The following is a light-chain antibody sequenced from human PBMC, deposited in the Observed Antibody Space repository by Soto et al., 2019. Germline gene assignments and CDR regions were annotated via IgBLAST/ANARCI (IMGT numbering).Light chain of an antibody. Sequence: DIQMAQSPSSLSASVGGRVTITCRASQGISNYLAWYQQKPGKVPKLLIYAASTLQSGVPSRFSGSGSGTDFTLTISSLQPEDVATYYCQKYPGTFVGGTKVEIK. CDR2: AAS. V-gene: IGKV1-27*01. J-gene: IGKJ4*01. CDR3: QKYPGT. CDR1: QGISNY.